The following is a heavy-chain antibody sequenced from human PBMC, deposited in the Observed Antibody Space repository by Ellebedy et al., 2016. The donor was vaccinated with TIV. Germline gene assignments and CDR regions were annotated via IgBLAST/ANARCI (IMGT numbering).Heavy chain of an antibody. CDR3: AKDGSGLRYYYYYAMDV. Sequence: GESLKISXAASGFTFDDSALYWVRQAPGKGLEWVSLISWDGVDTYYADSVKGRFTISRDNSKNSLYLQMNSLRAEDTALYYCAKDGSGLRYYYYYAMDVWGQGTTVTVSS. D-gene: IGHD3-3*01. CDR1: GFTFDDSA. V-gene: IGHV3-43D*03. J-gene: IGHJ6*02. CDR2: ISWDGVDT.